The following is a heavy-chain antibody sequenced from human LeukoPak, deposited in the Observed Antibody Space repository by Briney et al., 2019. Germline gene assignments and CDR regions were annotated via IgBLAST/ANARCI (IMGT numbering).Heavy chain of an antibody. Sequence: GGSLRLSCAASGFSLRSSEMSWVRQAPGKGPGWVAHINSADNVEYYTDSVRGRFTMSRDNAKDLLYLQMNSLRDEDTAVYYCARDTVNGPFVISLDLWGQGVLVTVSS. V-gene: IGHV3-48*03. D-gene: IGHD2-8*01. CDR3: ARDTVNGPFVISLDL. CDR2: INSADNVE. CDR1: GFSLRSSE. J-gene: IGHJ5*02.